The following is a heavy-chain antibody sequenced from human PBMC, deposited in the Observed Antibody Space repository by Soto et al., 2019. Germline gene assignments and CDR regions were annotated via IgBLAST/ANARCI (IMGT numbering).Heavy chain of an antibody. V-gene: IGHV3-23*01. D-gene: IGHD2-21*02. Sequence: GGSLRLSCAASGFTFSSYAMSWVRQAPGKGLEWVSAISGSGGSTYYADSVKGRFTISRDNSKNTLYLQMNSLRAEDTAVYYCAKDRPASLSGIPAFDIWGQGTMVTVSS. J-gene: IGHJ3*02. CDR3: AKDRPASLSGIPAFDI. CDR2: ISGSGGST. CDR1: GFTFSSYA.